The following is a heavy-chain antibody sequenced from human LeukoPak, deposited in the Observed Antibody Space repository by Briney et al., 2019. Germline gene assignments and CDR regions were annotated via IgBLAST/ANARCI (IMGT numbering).Heavy chain of an antibody. V-gene: IGHV1-2*02. CDR3: ARGYSNYDPYFDY. Sequence: GASVKVSCKASGYTFTGYYMRWVRQAPGQGLEWMGWINPNSGGTNYAQKFQGRVTMTRDTSISTAYMELSRLRSDDTAVYYCARGYSNYDPYFDYWGQGTLVTVSS. D-gene: IGHD4-11*01. J-gene: IGHJ4*02. CDR2: INPNSGGT. CDR1: GYTFTGYY.